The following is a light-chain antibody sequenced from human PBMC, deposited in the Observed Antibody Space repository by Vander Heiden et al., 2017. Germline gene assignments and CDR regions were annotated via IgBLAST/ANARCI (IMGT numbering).Light chain of an antibody. J-gene: IGKJ1*01. Sequence: DIQRTQIPSTACASVGDRVTIACRASQSLSAWLAWYQQSPWQAPKLLIYWASRVEGGVTSRFSGDGSWTEFTLTSSSQQRDDFATYCCQQDNIYRTFGQGTKVE. V-gene: IGKV1-5*03. CDR3: QQDNIYRT. CDR2: WAS. CDR1: QSLSAW.